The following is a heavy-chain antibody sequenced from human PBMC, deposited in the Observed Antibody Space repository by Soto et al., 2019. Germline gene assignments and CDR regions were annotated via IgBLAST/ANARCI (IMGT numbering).Heavy chain of an antibody. CDR2: IYYSGST. D-gene: IGHD2-15*01. Sequence: ASETLSLTCTVSGGSISSYYWIWIRQPPGKGLEWIGYIYYSGSTNYNPSLKSRVTISVDTSKNQFSLKLSSVTAADTAVYYCARQVAATSLDYWGQGTLVTVSS. J-gene: IGHJ4*02. CDR1: GGSISSYY. CDR3: ARQVAATSLDY. V-gene: IGHV4-59*08.